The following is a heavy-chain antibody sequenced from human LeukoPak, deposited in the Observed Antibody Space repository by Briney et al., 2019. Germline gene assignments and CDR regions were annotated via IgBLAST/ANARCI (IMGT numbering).Heavy chain of an antibody. CDR3: ARQNAYLVSGPLDW. V-gene: IGHV4-59*01. CDR1: GASITSYF. CDR2: VHYLGST. J-gene: IGHJ4*02. Sequence: SETLSLSCTVSGASITSYFWTWIRQPPGKGLEVIGYVHYLGSTNYNPSLKSRVTISLDTSKNHFSLKLTSVSAADTAVYYCARQNAYLVSGPLDWWGQGALVTVSS. D-gene: IGHD3-16*01.